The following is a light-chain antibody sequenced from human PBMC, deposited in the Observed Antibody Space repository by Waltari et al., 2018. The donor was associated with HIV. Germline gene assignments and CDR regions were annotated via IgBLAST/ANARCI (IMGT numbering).Light chain of an antibody. CDR1: SSDVGGYNY. V-gene: IGLV2-8*01. Sequence: QSALTQPPSASGSPGQPVTISCTGTSSDVGGYNYVSWYQQHPGKAPKLMIYEVSKRPSGVSYRFSGSKSGNTASLTVSGLQAEDEADYYCSSYAGSRGLFGGGTKLTVL. CDR3: SSYAGSRGL. CDR2: EVS. J-gene: IGLJ2*01.